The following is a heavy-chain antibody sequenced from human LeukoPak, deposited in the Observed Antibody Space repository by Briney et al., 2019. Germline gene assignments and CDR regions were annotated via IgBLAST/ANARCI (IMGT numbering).Heavy chain of an antibody. CDR3: ARVFYSGITTLDY. V-gene: IGHV3-30*04. D-gene: IGHD1-26*01. Sequence: GGSLRLSCAASGFTFSSYAMHWVRQAPGKGLEWVAVISYDGSNKYYADSVKGRLTISRDNSKNTLYLQMNSLRAEDTAVYYCARVFYSGITTLDYWGQGTLVTVSS. CDR1: GFTFSSYA. CDR2: ISYDGSNK. J-gene: IGHJ4*02.